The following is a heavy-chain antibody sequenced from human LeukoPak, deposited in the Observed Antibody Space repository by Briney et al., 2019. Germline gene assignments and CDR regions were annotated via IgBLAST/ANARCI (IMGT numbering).Heavy chain of an antibody. CDR2: ISSGSAHI. CDR3: ARVLRYCSGGNCYSGGLGYMDV. D-gene: IGHD2-15*01. Sequence: TGGSLRLSCAGSGFTFSTFSFNWVRQAPGKGLEWVSSISSGSAHIYYADSVKGRFTISRDNAKNSLFLQMNSLRAEDTAVYYCARVLRYCSGGNCYSGGLGYMDVWGKGTTVTISS. J-gene: IGHJ6*03. V-gene: IGHV3-21*04. CDR1: GFTFSTFS.